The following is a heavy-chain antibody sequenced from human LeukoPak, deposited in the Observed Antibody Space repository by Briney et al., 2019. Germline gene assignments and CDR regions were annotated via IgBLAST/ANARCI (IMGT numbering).Heavy chain of an antibody. V-gene: IGHV3-30*02. Sequence: TGGSLRLSCAASGFTFSSYGMHWVRQAPGKGLEWVAFIRSDGSNKYYADSVKGRFTISRDNSKLYLQMNSLRAEDTAVYYCAKKGYSSGWRDSYYFDYWGQGTLVTVSS. CDR3: AKKGYSSGWRDSYYFDY. CDR2: IRSDGSNK. D-gene: IGHD6-19*01. J-gene: IGHJ4*02. CDR1: GFTFSSYG.